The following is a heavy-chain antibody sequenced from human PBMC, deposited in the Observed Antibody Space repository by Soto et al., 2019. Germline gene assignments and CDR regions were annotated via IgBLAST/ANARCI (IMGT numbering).Heavy chain of an antibody. V-gene: IGHV4-61*01. CDR3: ARDYRGYTTGYAFDI. CDR2: VYYSGTT. Sequence: QVQLQESGPGLVKPSETLSLTCTVSGGSVSSGSHYWSWIRQPPGKGLEWIGYVYYSGTTNYNPSLKSRVTISVDTSRNQFYLKLSSVTAADTAVYYCARDYRGYTTGYAFDIWGQGTMVTVSS. J-gene: IGHJ3*02. D-gene: IGHD5-18*01. CDR1: GGSVSSGSHY.